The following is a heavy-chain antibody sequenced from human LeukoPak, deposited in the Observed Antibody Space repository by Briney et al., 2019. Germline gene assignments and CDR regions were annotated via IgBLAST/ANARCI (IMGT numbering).Heavy chain of an antibody. J-gene: IGHJ3*02. CDR3: ASELGGRGTFDI. CDR2: ISAYSGDT. D-gene: IGHD3-16*01. CDR1: GYTFTSFA. Sequence: ASVKVSCKASGYTFTSFALSWVRQAPGQGLEWMGWISAYSGDTNYAPKFQDRLTMTTDTSTSTAYMQLRSLRYDDTAVYYCASELGGRGTFDIWGEGTMISVRS. V-gene: IGHV1-18*01.